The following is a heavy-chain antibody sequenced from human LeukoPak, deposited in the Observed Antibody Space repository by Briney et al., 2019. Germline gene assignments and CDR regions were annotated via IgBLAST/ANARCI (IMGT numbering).Heavy chain of an antibody. V-gene: IGHV4-34*01. CDR3: ASGNGTYYSFYGMDV. D-gene: IGHD1-14*01. J-gene: IGHJ6*02. CDR2: INHSGST. CDR1: GGSFSGYY. Sequence: PSETLSLTCAVYGGSFSGYYWSWIRQPPGKGLEWIGEINHSGSTNYNPSLKSRVTISVDTSKNQFSLKLSSVTAADTAVYYCASGNGTYYSFYGMDVWGQGTTVTVSS.